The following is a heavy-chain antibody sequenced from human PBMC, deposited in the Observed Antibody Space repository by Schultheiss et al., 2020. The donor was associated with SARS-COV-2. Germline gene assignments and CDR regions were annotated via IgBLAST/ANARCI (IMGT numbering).Heavy chain of an antibody. CDR1: GGSISSYY. CDR3: ARLARYCSGGSCYSVVGY. D-gene: IGHD2-15*01. J-gene: IGHJ4*02. V-gene: IGHV4-59*06. CDR2: IYYSGST. Sequence: SETLSLTCTVSGGSISSYYWSWIRQHPGKGLEWIGYIYYSGSTYYNPSLKSRVTISVDTSKNQFSLKLSSVTAADTAVYYCARLARYCSGGSCYSVVGYWGQGTLVTVSS.